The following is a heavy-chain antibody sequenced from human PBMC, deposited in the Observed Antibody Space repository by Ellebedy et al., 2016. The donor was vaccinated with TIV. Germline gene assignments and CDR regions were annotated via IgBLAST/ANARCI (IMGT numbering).Heavy chain of an antibody. V-gene: IGHV3-30*18. CDR3: AKEIRDSGGD. D-gene: IGHD4-23*01. Sequence: GESLKISCAASGFTFSAYGMHWVRPAPGKELARLVVVTNDGRNEYCADSIKGRFTISRDNSKNTLYLQMRSLRAEDSAIYYCAKEIRDSGGDWGQGTLVTVSS. CDR2: VTNDGRNE. J-gene: IGHJ4*02. CDR1: GFTFSAYG.